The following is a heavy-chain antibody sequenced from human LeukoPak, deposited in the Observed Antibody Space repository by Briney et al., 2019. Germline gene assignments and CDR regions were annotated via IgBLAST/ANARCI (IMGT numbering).Heavy chain of an antibody. CDR1: GYTFTSYY. D-gene: IGHD2-15*01. Sequence: ASVKVSSKASGYTFTSYYMHSVRQTPGQGLGWMGIINPSGGSTSYAQKFRGSVTMTRDTSTSTVYMELSSLRSEDTAVYYCARGSYCSGGSCYSNWGQGTLATVSS. CDR3: ARGSYCSGGSCYSN. CDR2: INPSGGST. V-gene: IGHV1-46*01. J-gene: IGHJ4*02.